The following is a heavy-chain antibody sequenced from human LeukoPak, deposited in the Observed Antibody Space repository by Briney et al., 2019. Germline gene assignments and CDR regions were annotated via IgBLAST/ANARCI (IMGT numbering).Heavy chain of an antibody. CDR3: ARVRPHPIIDV. J-gene: IGHJ6*03. CDR2: IYTGVST. V-gene: IGHV3-53*01. Sequence: GPLRLSCAASGFTVSNNYMSWVRQAPGKGLEWVSVIYTGVSTYYADSVKGRFAISRDNSKNTLYLQMNSLRAEDTGVYYCARVRPHPIIDVWGKGTTVTVSS. D-gene: IGHD6-6*01. CDR1: GFTVSNNY.